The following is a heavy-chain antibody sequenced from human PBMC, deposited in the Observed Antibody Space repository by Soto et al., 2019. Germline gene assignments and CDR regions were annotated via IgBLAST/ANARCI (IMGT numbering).Heavy chain of an antibody. Sequence: QVQQVQSGAEVKKPGSSVKVSCKASGGTFSSYTISWVRQAPGQGLEWMGRIIPILGIANYAQKFQGRVTSTADKSTSTAYTELSSLRSEDTAVYYCTLWFGELPVDYWGQGTLVTVSS. D-gene: IGHD3-10*01. CDR1: GGTFSSYT. CDR3: TLWFGELPVDY. J-gene: IGHJ4*02. V-gene: IGHV1-69*02. CDR2: IIPILGIA.